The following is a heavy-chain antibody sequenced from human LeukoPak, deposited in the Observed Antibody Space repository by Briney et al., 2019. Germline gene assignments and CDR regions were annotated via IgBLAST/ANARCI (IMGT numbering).Heavy chain of an antibody. Sequence: SETLSLTCTVSGGSISSYYWSWIRQPPGKGLEWIGYIYYSGSTNYNPSLKSRVTISVDTSKNQFSLKLSSVTAADTAVYYCVRDQDYGGNLDAFDIWGQGTMVTVSS. CDR1: GGSISSYY. CDR2: IYYSGST. CDR3: VRDQDYGGNLDAFDI. J-gene: IGHJ3*02. D-gene: IGHD4-23*01. V-gene: IGHV4-59*01.